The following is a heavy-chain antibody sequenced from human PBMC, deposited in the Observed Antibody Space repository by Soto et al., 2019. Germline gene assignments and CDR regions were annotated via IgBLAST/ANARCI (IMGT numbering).Heavy chain of an antibody. J-gene: IGHJ4*02. D-gene: IGHD6-13*01. CDR3: ARARAAAGTAEFDY. CDR2: IIPIFGTA. V-gene: IGHV1-69*13. Sequence: ASVKLSCKASGGTFSSYAISWVRQAPGQGLEWMGGIIPIFGTANYAQKFQGRVTITADESTSTAYMELSSLRSEDTAVYYCARARAAAGTAEFDYWGQGTLVTVSS. CDR1: GGTFSSYA.